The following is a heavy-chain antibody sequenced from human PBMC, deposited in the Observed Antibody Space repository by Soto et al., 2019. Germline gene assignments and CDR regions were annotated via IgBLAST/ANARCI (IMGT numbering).Heavy chain of an antibody. V-gene: IGHV3-15*01. CDR2: IKSKTDGGTT. Sequence: EVQLVESGGGLVKPGGSLRLSCAASGFTFSNAWMSWVRQAPGKGLEWVGRIKSKTDGGTTDYAAPVKGRFTISRDDSKNTLYLKMNSLKTEDTAVYYCTKEYDYMWGSYPGGGRGQGTLVTVSS. D-gene: IGHD3-16*02. CDR3: TKEYDYMWGSYPGGG. CDR1: GFTFSNAW. J-gene: IGHJ4*02.